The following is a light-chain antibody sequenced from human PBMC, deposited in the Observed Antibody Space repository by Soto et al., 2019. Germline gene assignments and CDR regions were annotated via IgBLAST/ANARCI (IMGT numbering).Light chain of an antibody. CDR2: LGS. CDR1: QSLLHSNGYNY. CDR3: MQALQTPPT. J-gene: IGKJ1*01. Sequence: IVMTQSPLPLPVTPGEPASISCRSSQSLLHSNGYNYLDWYLQKPGQSPQLLIYLGSNRASGVPDRFSGSGSGTDFTLRISRVEAEDVGVYYCMQALQTPPTFGQGTKVDIK. V-gene: IGKV2-28*01.